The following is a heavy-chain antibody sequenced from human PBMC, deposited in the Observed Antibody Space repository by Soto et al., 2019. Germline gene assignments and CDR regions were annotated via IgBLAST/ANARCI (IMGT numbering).Heavy chain of an antibody. D-gene: IGHD2-15*01. CDR2: IYPGDSDT. CDR1: GYSFTNYW. CDR3: ARLGCSGGSCYSKMYYYYYVMDV. V-gene: IGHV5-51*01. Sequence: GESLKISCKGAGYSFTNYWIGWVRQMPGKGLEWMGIIYPGDSDTRYSPSFQGQVTISADKSISTAYLQWSSLKASDTAMYYCARLGCSGGSCYSKMYYYYYVMDVWGQGTTVTVSS. J-gene: IGHJ6*02.